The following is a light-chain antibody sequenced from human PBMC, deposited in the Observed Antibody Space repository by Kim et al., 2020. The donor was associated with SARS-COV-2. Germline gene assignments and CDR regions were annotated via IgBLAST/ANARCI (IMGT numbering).Light chain of an antibody. CDR2: DAS. Sequence: EIVLTQSPATLSLSPGDRATLSCRASQSFSTYLAWYQHKPGQAPRLLIYDASHRATGIPARFSASGSGTDFTLTISSLEPEDFAVYYCQQRSSWYTFGQGTKLEI. CDR1: QSFSTY. CDR3: QQRSSWYT. J-gene: IGKJ2*01. V-gene: IGKV3-11*01.